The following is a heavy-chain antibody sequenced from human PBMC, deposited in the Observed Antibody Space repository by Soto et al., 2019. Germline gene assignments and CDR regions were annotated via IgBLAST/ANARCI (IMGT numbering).Heavy chain of an antibody. J-gene: IGHJ4*02. Sequence: WGSLRLSCAASGFTFISYAIIFFRHSPGKGLEWVSAISGSGGSTYYADSVKGRFTISRDNSKNTLYLQMNSLRAEDTAVYYCAKEDYSSSWSPFDYWGQGTLVTVSS. CDR2: ISGSGGST. CDR1: GFTFISYA. CDR3: AKEDYSSSWSPFDY. D-gene: IGHD6-13*01. V-gene: IGHV3-23*01.